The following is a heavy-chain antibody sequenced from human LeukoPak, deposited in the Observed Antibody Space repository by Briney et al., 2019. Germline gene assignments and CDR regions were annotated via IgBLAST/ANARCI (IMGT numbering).Heavy chain of an antibody. D-gene: IGHD6-19*01. J-gene: IGHJ4*02. CDR3: ARAPSIAVAGDY. Sequence: GASVKVSCKASGYTFTSYGISWVRHAPGQGLEWMGWISAYNGNTNYAQKLQGRVTMTTDTSTSTAYMELRSLRSDDTAVYFSARAPSIAVAGDYWGQGTLVTVSS. V-gene: IGHV1-18*01. CDR1: GYTFTSYG. CDR2: ISAYNGNT.